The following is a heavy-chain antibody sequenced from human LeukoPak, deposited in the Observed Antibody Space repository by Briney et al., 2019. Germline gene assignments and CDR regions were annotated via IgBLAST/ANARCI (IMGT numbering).Heavy chain of an antibody. V-gene: IGHV5-51*01. D-gene: IGHD4-17*01. CDR2: IYPGDSDT. CDR3: ARSSAVTTGFGWFDP. Sequence: GESLKISCKGSGYSFTSYRIGWVRQMPGKGLEWMGIIYPGDSDTRYSPSFQGQVTISADKSISTAYLQWSSLKASDTAMYYCARSSAVTTGFGWFDPWGQGTLVTVSS. CDR1: GYSFTSYR. J-gene: IGHJ5*02.